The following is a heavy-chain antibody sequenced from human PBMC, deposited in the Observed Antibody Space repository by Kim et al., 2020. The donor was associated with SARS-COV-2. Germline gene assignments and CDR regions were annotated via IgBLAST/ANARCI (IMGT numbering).Heavy chain of an antibody. Sequence: ASVKVSCKVSGYTLTELSMHWVRQAPGKGLEWMGGFDPEDGETIYAQKFQGRVTMTEDTSTDTAYMELSSLRSEDTAVYYCATGLQPGIAVAGPSAYYYYYGMDVWGQGTTVTVSS. J-gene: IGHJ6*02. CDR1: GYTLTELS. CDR3: ATGLQPGIAVAGPSAYYYYYGMDV. V-gene: IGHV1-24*01. CDR2: FDPEDGET. D-gene: IGHD6-19*01.